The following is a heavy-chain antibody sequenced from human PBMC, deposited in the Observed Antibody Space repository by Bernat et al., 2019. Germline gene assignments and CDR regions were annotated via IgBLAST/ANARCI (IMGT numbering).Heavy chain of an antibody. V-gene: IGHV4-39*01. CDR3: ERVTIFGVLNYWYFDL. CDR2: IYHTGST. J-gene: IGHJ2*01. Sequence: QLHLQESGPGLVKPLETLSLTCTVSDGSMSSGAYYWGWIRQSPGGGLECIGSIYHTGSTYYMPSLKSRVTISIDTSKNQFSLNLRSVTAADTAVYYCERVTIFGVLNYWYFDLWGRGTLVTVSS. CDR1: DGSMSSGAYY. D-gene: IGHD3-3*01.